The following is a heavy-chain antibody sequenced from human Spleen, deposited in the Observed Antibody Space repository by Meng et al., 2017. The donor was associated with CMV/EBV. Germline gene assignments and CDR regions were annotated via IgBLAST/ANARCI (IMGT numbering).Heavy chain of an antibody. V-gene: IGHV2-26*01. J-gene: IGHJ4*02. CDR2: IFSNDEK. CDR1: GSSLSNPTLG. Sequence: SGPTLVKPTQTLTLTCTVSGSSLSNPTLGVSWIRQPPGKALEWLADIFSNDEKFYNTSLKSRLTIFKDTLKNQVVLTMASMDPVDTATYYCARWVADSSGYYFPPYWGLGTLVTVSS. CDR3: ARWVADSSGYYFPPY. D-gene: IGHD3-22*01.